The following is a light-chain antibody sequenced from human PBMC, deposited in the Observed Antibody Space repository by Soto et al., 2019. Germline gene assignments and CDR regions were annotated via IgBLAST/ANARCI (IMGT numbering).Light chain of an antibody. CDR1: QSVSSSY. CDR2: GAS. J-gene: IGKJ1*01. Sequence: EIVLTQSPGTLSLSPGERATLSCRASQSVSSSYLAWYQQKPGQAPRLLIYGASSRATGIPDRFSGSGSGTDFTLTISRLEPEDFGVYYCQQYGSSYWTFGQGTKVDIK. CDR3: QQYGSSYWT. V-gene: IGKV3-20*01.